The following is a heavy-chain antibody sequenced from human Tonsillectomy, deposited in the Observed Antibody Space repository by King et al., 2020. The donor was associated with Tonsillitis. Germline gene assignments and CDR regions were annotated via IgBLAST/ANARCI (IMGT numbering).Heavy chain of an antibody. V-gene: IGHV4-59*01. D-gene: IGHD3-10*01. Sequence: QVQLQESGPGLVKPSETLSLTCTVSGGSISSFYWSWIRQPPGKGLEWIGSVYYSGSTNYNPSLKSRLTITVDMSKNQFSLKLSSVTAADTAVYYCARVVSGSWGYSNSYYFMDFWGKGTTVTVSS. J-gene: IGHJ6*03. CDR1: GGSISSFY. CDR2: VYYSGST. CDR3: ARVVSGSWGYSNSYYFMDF.